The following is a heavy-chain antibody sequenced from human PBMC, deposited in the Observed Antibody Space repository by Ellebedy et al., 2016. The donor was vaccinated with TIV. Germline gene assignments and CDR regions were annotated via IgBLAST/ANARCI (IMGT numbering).Heavy chain of an antibody. CDR2: IKQDGSAK. D-gene: IGHD6-6*01. Sequence: PGGSLRLSCAASGFTFSSYWMSWVRQAPGKGLEWVANIKQDGSAKYYVDSVKGRFTISRDNAKNSLYLQMNSLRAEDTDVYYCARAFGIAARAYWGQGTLVTVSS. CDR1: GFTFSSYW. V-gene: IGHV3-7*03. CDR3: ARAFGIAARAY. J-gene: IGHJ4*02.